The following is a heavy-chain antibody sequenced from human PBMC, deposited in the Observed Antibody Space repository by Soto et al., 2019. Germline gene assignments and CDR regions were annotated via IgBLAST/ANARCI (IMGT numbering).Heavy chain of an antibody. V-gene: IGHV4-34*01. J-gene: IGHJ4*02. CDR2: INHSGAT. CDR1: GGSFSGYY. D-gene: IGHD1-20*01. CDR3: ARGRTLITGTSLDY. Sequence: SETLSLTCAVYGGSFSGYYWTWIRQPPGKGLEWIGEINHSGATNYKPSLRSRVTISVDTSKNQLSLKVSSVTAADTAVYYCARGRTLITGTSLDYWGQGTLVTVSS.